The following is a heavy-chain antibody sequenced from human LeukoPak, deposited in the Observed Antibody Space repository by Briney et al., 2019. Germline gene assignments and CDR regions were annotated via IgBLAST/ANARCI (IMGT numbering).Heavy chain of an antibody. Sequence: GGSLRLSCAASGIAFSSSWMHWVRQAPGKGLVWVSRISSDGSNIIYADSVKGRFTISRDNAKNTLYLQMNSLRADDTAVYYCARGRLGFDYWGQGTLVTVSS. CDR1: GIAFSSSW. D-gene: IGHD7-27*01. J-gene: IGHJ4*02. CDR2: ISSDGSNI. V-gene: IGHV3-74*01. CDR3: ARGRLGFDY.